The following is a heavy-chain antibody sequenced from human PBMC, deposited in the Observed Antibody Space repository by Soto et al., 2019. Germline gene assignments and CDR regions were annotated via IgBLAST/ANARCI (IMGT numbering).Heavy chain of an antibody. CDR1: GFTFSSYA. J-gene: IGHJ3*02. CDR3: SKALRPHQLSYIRNAFDI. D-gene: IGHD2-2*01. CDR2: ISGSGGST. V-gene: IGHV3-23*01. Sequence: GGSLRLSCTASGFTFSSYAMSWVRQAPGKGLEWVSAISGSGGSTYYADSVKGRFTISRDNSKNTLYLQMNSLRAEDTAVYYCSKALRPHQLSYIRNAFDIWGQGTMVPVSS.